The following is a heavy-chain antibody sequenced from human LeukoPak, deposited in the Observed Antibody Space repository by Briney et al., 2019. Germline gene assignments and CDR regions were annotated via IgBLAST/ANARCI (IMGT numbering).Heavy chain of an antibody. J-gene: IGHJ4*02. CDR2: ISYDGSDK. CDR1: GFTFSNYG. Sequence: GGSLRLSCAASGFTFSNYGMHWVRQTPGKGLEWVAVISYDGSDKYYVDSVKGRFTISRDNSKNTLYLQMNSLRAEDTAEYYCAKDSNGWYQRGSNYFDYWGQGTLVTVSS. CDR3: AKDSNGWYQRGSNYFDY. V-gene: IGHV3-30*18. D-gene: IGHD6-19*01.